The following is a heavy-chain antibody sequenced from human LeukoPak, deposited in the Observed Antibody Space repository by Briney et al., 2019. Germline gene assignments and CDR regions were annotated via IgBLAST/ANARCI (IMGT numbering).Heavy chain of an antibody. CDR2: ISYDGKSQ. CDR1: GFSCSNYG. D-gene: IGHD6-19*01. Sequence: GGSLRLSCAASGFSCSNYGMHWVRQAPGKGLEWVAMISYDGKSQHYGDSVKGRFTISRDNSENTVYLQINSLRPEDSAIYYCAKDLYGGGWYNYFDPWGQGTRVTVSS. V-gene: IGHV3-30*18. CDR3: AKDLYGGGWYNYFDP. J-gene: IGHJ5*02.